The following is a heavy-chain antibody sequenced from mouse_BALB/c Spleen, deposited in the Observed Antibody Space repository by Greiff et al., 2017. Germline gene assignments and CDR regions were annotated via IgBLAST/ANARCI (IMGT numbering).Heavy chain of an antibody. V-gene: IGHV1S81*02. Sequence: QVQLQQPGAELVKPGASVKLSCKASGYTFTSYWMHWVKQRPGQGLEWIGEINPSNGRTNYNEKFKDKATLTADKSSSTVYMELSRLTSEDSAVYFCARHERGTGVDYWGQGTSVTVSS. CDR2: INPSNGRT. CDR3: ARHERGTGVDY. CDR1: GYTFTSYW. D-gene: IGHD4-1*01. J-gene: IGHJ4*01.